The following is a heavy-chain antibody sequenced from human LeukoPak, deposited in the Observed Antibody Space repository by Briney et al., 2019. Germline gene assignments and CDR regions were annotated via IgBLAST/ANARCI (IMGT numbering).Heavy chain of an antibody. J-gene: IGHJ4*02. CDR3: ARLGFYDYVWGSYRYPDY. Sequence: PGGSLRLSCAASGFTFSSYWMSWVRQAPGKGLEWVANIKQDGSEKYYVDSVKGRFTISRDNAKKSLYLQMNSLRAEDTAVYYCARLGFYDYVWGSYRYPDYWGQGTLVTVSS. CDR2: IKQDGSEK. V-gene: IGHV3-7*01. CDR1: GFTFSSYW. D-gene: IGHD3-16*02.